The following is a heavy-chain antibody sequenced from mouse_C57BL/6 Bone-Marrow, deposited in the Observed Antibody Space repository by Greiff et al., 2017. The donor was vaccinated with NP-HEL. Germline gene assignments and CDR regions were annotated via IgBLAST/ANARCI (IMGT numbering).Heavy chain of an antibody. CDR2: ISSGGSYT. Sequence: EVMLVESGGDLVKPGGSLKLSCAASGFTFSSYGMSWVRQTPDKRLEWVATISSGGSYTYYPDSVKGRFTISGDNAKNTLYLQMSSLKSEDTAMYYCARPSPFAYWGQGTLVTVSA. CDR3: ARPSPFAY. CDR1: GFTFSSYG. V-gene: IGHV5-6*01. J-gene: IGHJ3*01.